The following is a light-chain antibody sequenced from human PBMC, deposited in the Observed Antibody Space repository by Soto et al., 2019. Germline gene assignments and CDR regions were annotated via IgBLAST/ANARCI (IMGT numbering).Light chain of an antibody. V-gene: IGLV1-44*01. Sequence: QSVLTQPPSASGTPGQRVTISCSGSSSNIGSHTVNWYHQLPGTAPTVLNYGNNQWPSGVPDRFSGSKSGTSASLAISGLQSEDEGDYYCAAWDDRLNVLLFGGGTKLTVL. J-gene: IGLJ2*01. CDR2: GNN. CDR1: SSNIGSHT. CDR3: AAWDDRLNVLL.